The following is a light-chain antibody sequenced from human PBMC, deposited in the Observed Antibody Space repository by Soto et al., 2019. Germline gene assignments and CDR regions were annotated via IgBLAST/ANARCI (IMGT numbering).Light chain of an antibody. CDR1: SSDVGSYNL. Sequence: QCVLTQPASVSGSPGHSITISCTGTSSDVGSYNLVSWYQQHPGKAPKLMIYEGSKRPSGVSNRFSGSKSGNTASLTISWLQAEDEADYYCCSYAGSSTYVFGTGTKVTVL. V-gene: IGLV2-23*01. CDR3: CSYAGSSTYV. J-gene: IGLJ1*01. CDR2: EGS.